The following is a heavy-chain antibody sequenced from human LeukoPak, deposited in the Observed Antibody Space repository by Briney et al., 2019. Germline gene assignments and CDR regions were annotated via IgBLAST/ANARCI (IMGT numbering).Heavy chain of an antibody. CDR1: GGSISTYH. D-gene: IGHD4-17*01. J-gene: IGHJ3*02. V-gene: IGHV4-4*07. Sequence: SETLSLTCTVSGGSISTYHWTWIRQPAGKGLEWIGRIHFSGTTNYNPSLRSRVTMSVDTSKNQFSLNLTSVTAADTAVYYCARATVTTGPWALDIWGQGTMVTVST. CDR3: ARATVTTGPWALDI. CDR2: IHFSGTT.